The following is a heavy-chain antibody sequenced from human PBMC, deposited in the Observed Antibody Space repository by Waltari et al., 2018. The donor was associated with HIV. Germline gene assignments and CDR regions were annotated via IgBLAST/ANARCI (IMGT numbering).Heavy chain of an antibody. J-gene: IGHJ6*02. CDR3: ARVGIGYNGMDV. D-gene: IGHD5-12*01. V-gene: IGHV3-64*01. CDR1: GFTLGCYV. Sequence: EVQLVESGGGLVQRGGSVGPSCTASGFTLGCYVMYWVRQAPGKKMEDVSGINSNGGRTDYANSGKDRLTTARDNSKNTLYLQMGSLRAEDMAVYYCARVGIGYNGMDVWGQGTTVTVSS. CDR2: INSNGGRT.